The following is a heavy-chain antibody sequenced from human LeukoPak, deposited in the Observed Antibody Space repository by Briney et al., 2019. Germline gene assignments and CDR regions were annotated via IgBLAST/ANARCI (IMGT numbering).Heavy chain of an antibody. D-gene: IGHD1-14*01. CDR2: IRYDGSNK. J-gene: IGHJ6*03. V-gene: IGHV3-30*02. CDR1: GFTVSSNS. CDR3: AKDGNLANYYYYYYMDV. Sequence: PGGSLRLSCTVSGFTVSSNSMSWVRQAPGKGLEWVAFIRYDGSNKYYADSVKGRFTISRDNSKNTLYLQMNSLRAEDTAVYYCAKDGNLANYYYYYYMDVWGKGTTVTISS.